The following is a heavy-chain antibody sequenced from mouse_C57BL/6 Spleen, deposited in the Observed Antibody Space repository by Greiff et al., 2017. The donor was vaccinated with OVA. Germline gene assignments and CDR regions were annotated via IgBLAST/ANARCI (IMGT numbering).Heavy chain of an antibody. Sequence: EVKLVESGGGLVQSGRSLRLSCATSGFTFSDFYMEWVRQAPGKGLEWIAASRNKANDYTTEYSASVKGRFIVSRDTAQSILYLQMNALRAEDTAIYYCARDAPGDGYFDVWGTGTTVTVSS. J-gene: IGHJ1*03. V-gene: IGHV7-1*01. CDR3: ARDAPGDGYFDV. CDR2: SRNKANDYTT. CDR1: GFTFSDFY.